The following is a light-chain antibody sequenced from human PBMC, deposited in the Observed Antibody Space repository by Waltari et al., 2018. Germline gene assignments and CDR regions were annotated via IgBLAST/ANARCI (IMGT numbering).Light chain of an antibody. J-gene: IGKJ1*01. Sequence: EIVLKQSPGTLSLPPGERATLPCRASQSVSRTLAWYQQKPGQAPRLLIFGASNRATGIPDRFSGSGSGTDFSLIITRLEPEDSAMYYCQHYVRLPATFGQGTKVEIK. CDR3: QHYVRLPAT. CDR1: QSVSRT. CDR2: GAS. V-gene: IGKV3-20*01.